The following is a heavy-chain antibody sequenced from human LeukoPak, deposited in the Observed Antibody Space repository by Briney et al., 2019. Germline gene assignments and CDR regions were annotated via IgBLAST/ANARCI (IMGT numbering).Heavy chain of an antibody. CDR2: FYQSKYS. CDR3: ARIRCSPGDDSCYNY. V-gene: IGHV4-34*01. Sequence: PSETLALTCGVRGVSFRGNYRSWIRQSPAKGLEWIEEFYQSKYSTYNPSLKRRVTIWADTSVNQLSLRVTSVTAADTAIYYCARIRCSPGDDSCYNYWGRGTLVTVSS. J-gene: IGHJ4*02. D-gene: IGHD2-21*01. CDR1: GVSFRGNY.